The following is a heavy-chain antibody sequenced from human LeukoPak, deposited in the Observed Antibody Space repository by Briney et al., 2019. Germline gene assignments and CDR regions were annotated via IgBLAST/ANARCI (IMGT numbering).Heavy chain of an antibody. CDR1: GGSFSGYY. Sequence: SETLSLTCAVYGGSFSGYYWSWIRQPSGKGLEWIGEINHSGSTNYNPSLKSRVTISVDTSKNQFSLKLSSVTAADTAVYYCAREYSSGWSTGGAFDIWGQGTMVTVSS. CDR2: INHSGST. J-gene: IGHJ3*02. D-gene: IGHD6-19*01. CDR3: AREYSSGWSTGGAFDI. V-gene: IGHV4-34*01.